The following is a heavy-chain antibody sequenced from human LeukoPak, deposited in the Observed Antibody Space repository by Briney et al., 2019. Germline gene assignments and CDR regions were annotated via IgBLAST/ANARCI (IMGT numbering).Heavy chain of an antibody. CDR1: GFTFSSYA. Sequence: GGSLRLSCAASGFTFSSYAMSWVRQAPGKGLEWVSAISGSGVNTYYADSVKGRFAASRGNSKNTLYLQMNSLRAEDTAVYYCARGRSGYGPFDAFDIWGQGTWVTISS. CDR3: ARGRSGYGPFDAFDI. D-gene: IGHD3-22*01. V-gene: IGHV3-23*01. CDR2: ISGSGVNT. J-gene: IGHJ3*02.